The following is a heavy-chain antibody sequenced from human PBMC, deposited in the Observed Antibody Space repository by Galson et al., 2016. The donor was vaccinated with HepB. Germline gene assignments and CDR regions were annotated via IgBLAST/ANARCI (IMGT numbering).Heavy chain of an antibody. D-gene: IGHD3/OR15-3a*01. Sequence: SLRLSCAASGFTLSNYAMNWVRQAPGKGLEWVSAISGFGGSTYYSDSVKGRFTISRDSSNNTLYLQMDSLRAEDTAVYYCAKEGSILALLITPFVNWGQGTMVTVSS. CDR3: AKEGSILALLITPFVN. J-gene: IGHJ4*02. CDR1: GFTLSNYA. V-gene: IGHV3-23*01. CDR2: ISGFGGST.